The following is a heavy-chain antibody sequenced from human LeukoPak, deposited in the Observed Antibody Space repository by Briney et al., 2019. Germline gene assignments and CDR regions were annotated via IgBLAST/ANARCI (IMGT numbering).Heavy chain of an antibody. Sequence: PSQTLSLTCTVSGGSISSGSYYWSWIRQPAGKGLEWIGRIYTSGSTNYNPSLKSRVTISVDTSKNQFSLKLSSVTAADTAVYYCARASGLATAIDYWGQGTLVTVSS. CDR3: ARASGLATAIDY. V-gene: IGHV4-61*02. D-gene: IGHD2-21*02. J-gene: IGHJ4*02. CDR1: GGSISSGSYY. CDR2: IYTSGST.